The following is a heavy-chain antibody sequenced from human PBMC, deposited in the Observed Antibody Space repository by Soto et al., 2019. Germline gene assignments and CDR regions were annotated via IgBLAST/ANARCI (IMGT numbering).Heavy chain of an antibody. Sequence: ASVKVSCKASGYSFSDHYVHWVRQAPGHGLEWMGWINPNNGATNYIKKFHDWVTMTRDTSISTVYLEMTRLTFDDTAVYYCAREPDSSTTTDCISSGHCWFDPRGQGTLVTVSS. CDR1: GYSFSDHY. CDR2: INPNNGAT. D-gene: IGHD2-2*01. J-gene: IGHJ5*02. CDR3: AREPDSSTTTDCISSGHCWFDP. V-gene: IGHV1-2*04.